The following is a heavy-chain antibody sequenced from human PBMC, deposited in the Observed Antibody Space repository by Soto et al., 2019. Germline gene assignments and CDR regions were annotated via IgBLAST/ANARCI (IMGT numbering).Heavy chain of an antibody. J-gene: IGHJ6*02. Sequence: GESLKISCKGSGYSFTSYWIGWVRQMPGKGPEWMGIIYPGDSDTRYSPSFQGQVTISADKSISTAYLQWSSLKASDTAMYYCARLKGGGYDFSLYYGMDVWGQGTTVTVSS. CDR3: ARLKGGGYDFSLYYGMDV. V-gene: IGHV5-51*01. CDR1: GYSFTSYW. CDR2: IYPGDSDT. D-gene: IGHD5-12*01.